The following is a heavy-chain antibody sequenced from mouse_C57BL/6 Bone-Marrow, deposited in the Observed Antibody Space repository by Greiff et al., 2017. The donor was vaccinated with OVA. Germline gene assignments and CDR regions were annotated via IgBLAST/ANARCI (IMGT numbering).Heavy chain of an antibody. D-gene: IGHD1-1*01. J-gene: IGHJ2*01. V-gene: IGHV1-59*01. CDR2: IDPSDSYT. CDR3: ARPYYYGSSFDY. Sequence: QVQLQQPGAELVRPGTSVKLSCKASGYTFTSYWMHWVKQRPGQGLEWIGVIDPSDSYTNYNQKFKGKATLTVDTSSSTAYMQLSSLTSEDTAVYYCARPYYYGSSFDYWCQGTTLTVTS. CDR1: GYTFTSYW.